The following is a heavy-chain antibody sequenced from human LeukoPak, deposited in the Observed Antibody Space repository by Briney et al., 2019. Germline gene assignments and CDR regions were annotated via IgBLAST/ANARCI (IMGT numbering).Heavy chain of an antibody. V-gene: IGHV4-34*01. CDR1: GGSFSGSY. CDR2: INHSGST. Sequence: PSETLSLTCAVYGGSFSGSYWSWIRQPPGKGLEWIGEINHSGSTNYNPSLKSRVTISVDTSKNQFSLKLSSVTAADTAVYYCARAKYCSSTSCYTESGFDYWGQGTLVTVSS. D-gene: IGHD2-2*02. J-gene: IGHJ4*02. CDR3: ARAKYCSSTSCYTESGFDY.